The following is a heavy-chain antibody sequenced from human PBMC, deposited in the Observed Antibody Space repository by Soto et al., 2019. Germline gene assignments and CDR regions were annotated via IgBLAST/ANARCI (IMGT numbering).Heavy chain of an antibody. D-gene: IGHD2-15*01. V-gene: IGHV4-4*07. CDR2: IYTSGST. J-gene: IGHJ4*02. CDR1: GGSISGYY. Sequence: QVQLQESGPGLVKPSETLSLTCTVSGGSISGYYWSWIRQPAGKGLEWIGRIYTSGSTNYNPSLKSRVTVSLDTSKNHFSLKLSSVTAADTAVYYCARDPYCSGGSCSGEEDFDYWGQGTLVTVSS. CDR3: ARDPYCSGGSCSGEEDFDY.